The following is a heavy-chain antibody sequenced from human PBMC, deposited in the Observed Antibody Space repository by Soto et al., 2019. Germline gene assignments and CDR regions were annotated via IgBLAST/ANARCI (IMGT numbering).Heavy chain of an antibody. V-gene: IGHV4-4*02. CDR2: ISHVGST. CDR1: GGSISSNW. CDR3: ARVADGMDV. D-gene: IGHD6-19*01. Sequence: QVQLQESGPGLVKPSGPLSLTCVVSGGSISSNWWSWVRQPPGKGLEWIGEISHVGSTNYNPSLKSRVTISVDKSKNQFSLNLNSVTAADTAVYYCARVADGMDVWGRGTTVTVSS. J-gene: IGHJ6*02.